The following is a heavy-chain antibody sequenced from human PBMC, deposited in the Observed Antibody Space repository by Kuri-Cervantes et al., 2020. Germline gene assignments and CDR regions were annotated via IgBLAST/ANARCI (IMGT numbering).Heavy chain of an antibody. D-gene: IGHD6-13*01. J-gene: IGHJ5*02. V-gene: IGHV4-59*01. Sequence: YNPSLKSRVTISVDTSKNQFSLKLSSVTAADTAVYYCARSSAAGTIDPWGQGILVTVSS. CDR3: ARSSAAGTIDP.